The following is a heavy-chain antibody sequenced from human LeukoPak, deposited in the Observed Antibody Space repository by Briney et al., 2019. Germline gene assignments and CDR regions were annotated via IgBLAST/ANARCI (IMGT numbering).Heavy chain of an antibody. D-gene: IGHD2-2*01. J-gene: IGHJ4*02. CDR2: MSYDGSSE. Sequence: GGSLRLSCAASGFSFSTYAMHWVRQAPGKGLEWVAVMSYDGSSEYYADSVMGRFTISRDNPKNTLYLRMNSLRVEDTAVYYCARGGDGYCSITSCSVDILGGAFDSWGQGTLVTVSS. V-gene: IGHV3-30*04. CDR3: ARGGDGYCSITSCSVDILGGAFDS. CDR1: GFSFSTYA.